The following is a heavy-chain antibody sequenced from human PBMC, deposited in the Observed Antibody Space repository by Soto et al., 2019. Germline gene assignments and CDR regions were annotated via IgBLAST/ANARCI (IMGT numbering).Heavy chain of an antibody. CDR2: IYSSGST. V-gene: IGHV4-31*03. J-gene: IGHJ5*02. Sequence: QVQLQESGPGLVKPSQTLSLTCTVSGGSISSGGYYWSWIRQHPGKGLAWIGDIYSSGSTSYNPALTTRGTLSVDTSKTPFSLQLRSVTAADTAVYYSATSFDPWGQGTLVTVSS. CDR3: ATSFDP. CDR1: GGSISSGGYY.